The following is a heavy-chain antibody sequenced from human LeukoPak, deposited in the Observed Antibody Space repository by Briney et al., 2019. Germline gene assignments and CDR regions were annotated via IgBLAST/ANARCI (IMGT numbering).Heavy chain of an antibody. Sequence: PGGSLRLSCAASGFTFSSYGMHWVRQAPGKGLEWVAVIWYDGSNKYYADSVKGRFTISRDNSKNTLYLQMNSLRAEDTAVYYCARDPPEGYFDCWGQGTLVTVSS. CDR3: ARDPPEGYFDC. V-gene: IGHV3-33*01. CDR1: GFTFSSYG. CDR2: IWYDGSNK. J-gene: IGHJ4*02.